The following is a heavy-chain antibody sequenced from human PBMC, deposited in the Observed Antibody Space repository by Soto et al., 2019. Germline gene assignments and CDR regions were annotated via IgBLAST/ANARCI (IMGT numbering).Heavy chain of an antibody. CDR1: GFTFSRYP. Sequence: EEQLLESGGGLVQSGGPLRLSWAASGFTFSRYPMSWSPKTPEKRLECVSAISGDGGSTHYADSVKGRFTISRDNSKNTMYLQLNSLRADDTAVYYCAKVGGFDPWGQGTLVTVSS. V-gene: IGHV3-23*01. CDR3: AKVGGFDP. J-gene: IGHJ5*02. D-gene: IGHD4-17*01. CDR2: ISGDGGST.